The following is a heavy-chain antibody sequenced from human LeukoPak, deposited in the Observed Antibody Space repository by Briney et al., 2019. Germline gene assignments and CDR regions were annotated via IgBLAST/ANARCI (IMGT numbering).Heavy chain of an antibody. J-gene: IGHJ5*02. D-gene: IGHD2-2*03. V-gene: IGHV1-69*05. CDR2: IIPIFGTA. CDR3: ARGGVGYCSSTSCSEHNWFDP. CDR1: GYTFTSYD. Sequence: GASVKVSCKASGYTFTSYDINWVRQAPGQGLEWMGGIIPIFGTANYAQKFQGRVTITTDESTSTAYMELSSLRSEDTAVYYCARGGVGYCSSTSCSEHNWFDPWGQGTLVTVSS.